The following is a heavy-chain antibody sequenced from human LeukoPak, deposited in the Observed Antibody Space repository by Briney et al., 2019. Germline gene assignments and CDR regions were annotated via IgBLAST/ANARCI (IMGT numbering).Heavy chain of an antibody. V-gene: IGHV3-30-3*02. CDR1: GFTFSSYA. Sequence: PGRSLRLSCAASGFTFSSYAMHWVRQAPGKGLEWVAVISYDGSNKYYADSVKGRFTISRDNSKNTPYLQMNSLRAEDTAVYYCAHISSSWPDYWGQGTLVTVSS. CDR3: AHISSSWPDY. J-gene: IGHJ4*02. CDR2: ISYDGSNK. D-gene: IGHD6-13*01.